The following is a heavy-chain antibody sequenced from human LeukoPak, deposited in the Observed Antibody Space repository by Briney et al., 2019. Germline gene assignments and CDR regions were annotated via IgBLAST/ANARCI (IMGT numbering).Heavy chain of an antibody. V-gene: IGHV3-30*14. CDR1: GFTFSSYA. CDR2: ISYDGSNK. CDR3: ARESSGSYFFY. D-gene: IGHD1-26*01. J-gene: IGHJ4*02. Sequence: PGGSLRLSCAASGFTFSSYAMHWVRQAPGKGLEWVAVISYDGSNKYYADSVKGRFTISRDNSKNALYLQMNSLRVEDTAVYYCARESSGSYFFYWGQGTLVTVSS.